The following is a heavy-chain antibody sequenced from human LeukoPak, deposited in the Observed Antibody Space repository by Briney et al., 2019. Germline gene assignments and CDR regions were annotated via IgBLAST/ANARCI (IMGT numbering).Heavy chain of an antibody. D-gene: IGHD6-13*01. CDR1: GFTFSSYW. CDR2: TNTDGTIT. Sequence: GGSLRLSCAASGFTFSSYWMHWVRQAPGKGLVWVSQTNTDGTITDYADSAKGRFTISRDNSKNTLYLQMNSLRADDTAMYYCARGSYSSSWKTFDYWGQGTLVTVSS. CDR3: ARGSYSSSWKTFDY. J-gene: IGHJ4*02. V-gene: IGHV3-74*01.